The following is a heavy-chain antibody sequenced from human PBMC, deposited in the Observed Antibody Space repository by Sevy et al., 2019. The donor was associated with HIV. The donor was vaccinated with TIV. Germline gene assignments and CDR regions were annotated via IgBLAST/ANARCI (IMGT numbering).Heavy chain of an antibody. CDR1: GDTFTNNY. Sequence: ASVKVSCKASGDTFTNNYMHWVRQAPGQGLEWMGIINPSGGNASYAQKFQGRVTMTGDTSTSTLYMDLNSLRDEDTAVYYCARPNGVTSGWFDPWGQGTLVTVSS. CDR2: INPSGGNA. V-gene: IGHV1-46*01. D-gene: IGHD2-8*01. CDR3: ARPNGVTSGWFDP. J-gene: IGHJ5*02.